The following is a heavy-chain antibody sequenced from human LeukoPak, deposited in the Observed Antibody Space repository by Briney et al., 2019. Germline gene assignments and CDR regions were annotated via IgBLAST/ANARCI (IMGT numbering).Heavy chain of an antibody. CDR1: GGPISSSSYY. V-gene: IGHV4-39*01. J-gene: IGHJ5*02. CDR3: ARHPIAVAVCWFDP. CDR2: IYYSGST. D-gene: IGHD6-19*01. Sequence: PSETLSLTCTVSGGPISSSSYYWGWIRQPPGKGLEWIGSIYYSGSTYYNPSLKSRVTISVDTSKNQFSLKLSSVTAADTAVYYCARHPIAVAVCWFDPWGQGTLVTVSS.